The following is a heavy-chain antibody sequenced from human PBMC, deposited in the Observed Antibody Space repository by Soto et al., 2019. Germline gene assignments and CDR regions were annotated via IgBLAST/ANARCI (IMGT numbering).Heavy chain of an antibody. Sequence: PSETLSLTCTVAGGFISSYYWTWIRQPPGKGLEWIGHIYYSGSTKYNPSLESRVTISVDTSKNQFSLKLSSVTAADTAVYYCACGGSSEDFGYWGQGTLVTVSS. J-gene: IGHJ4*02. V-gene: IGHV4-59*12. D-gene: IGHD6-6*01. CDR2: IYYSGST. CDR3: ACGGSSEDFGY. CDR1: GGFISSYY.